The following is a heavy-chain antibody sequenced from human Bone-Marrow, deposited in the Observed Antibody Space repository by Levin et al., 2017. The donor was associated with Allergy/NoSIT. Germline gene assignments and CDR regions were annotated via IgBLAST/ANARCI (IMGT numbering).Heavy chain of an antibody. CDR2: IKQDGSET. Sequence: QTGESLKISCAASGFTFSAHWMSWVRQAPGKGLEWVANIKQDGSETLYVDSVKGRFTISRDNAKNSLFLQMNSLRVDDAAIYYCARGWESIYALYYFDYWGQGTLVTVSS. V-gene: IGHV3-7*01. D-gene: IGHD1-26*01. CDR1: GFTFSAHW. J-gene: IGHJ4*02. CDR3: ARGWESIYALYYFDY.